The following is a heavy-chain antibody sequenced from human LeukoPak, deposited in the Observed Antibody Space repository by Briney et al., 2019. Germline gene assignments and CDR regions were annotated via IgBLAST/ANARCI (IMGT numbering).Heavy chain of an antibody. V-gene: IGHV4-34*01. J-gene: IGHJ4*02. CDR1: RGSFSGYY. CDR2: INHSGTT. CDR3: ARGPTIDYDILTGYYYFDY. D-gene: IGHD3-9*01. Sequence: SETLSLTCAVYRGSFSGYYWTWIRQSPGKGLEWIGEINHSGTTNYNPSLKSRVTISIDTSKNQSSLKLSSVTAADTAVYYCARGPTIDYDILTGYYYFDYWGQGTQVTVFS.